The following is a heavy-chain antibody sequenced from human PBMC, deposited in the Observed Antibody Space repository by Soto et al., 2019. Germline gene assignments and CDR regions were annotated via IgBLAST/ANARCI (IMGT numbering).Heavy chain of an antibody. CDR3: AKAGFTIFGDGFDP. J-gene: IGHJ5*02. V-gene: IGHV3-30*18. CDR2: ISHDGDKE. Sequence: QEQLVESGGGVVQPGSSLRLSCAASGFAFRSYGMHWVRQAPGKGLEWVALISHDGDKEYYADSVKGRFTISRDNSENTLFLRMNSLTADDSAVYFCAKAGFTIFGDGFDPWGQGTRVTVSS. D-gene: IGHD3-3*01. CDR1: GFAFRSYG.